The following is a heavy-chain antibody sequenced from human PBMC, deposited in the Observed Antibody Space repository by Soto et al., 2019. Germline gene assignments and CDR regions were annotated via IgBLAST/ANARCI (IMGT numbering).Heavy chain of an antibody. J-gene: IGHJ6*02. V-gene: IGHV1-18*01. CDR2: MSAYNGNT. CDR3: ARDRGDVLLWFGELLSYYYYGMDV. CDR1: GYTFTSYG. D-gene: IGHD3-10*01. Sequence: ASVKVSCKASGYTFTSYGISWVRQAPGQGLEWMGWMSAYNGNTNYAQKLQGRVTMTTDTSTSTAYMELRSLRSDDTAVYYCARDRGDVLLWFGELLSYYYYGMDVWGQGTTVTVSS.